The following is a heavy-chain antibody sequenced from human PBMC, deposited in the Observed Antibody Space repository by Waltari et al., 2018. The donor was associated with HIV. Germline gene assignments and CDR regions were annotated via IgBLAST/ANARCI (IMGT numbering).Heavy chain of an antibody. Sequence: QVQLVQSGAEVKKPGSSVKVSCKASGGTFSSYAISWVRQAPGQGLEWMGGIIPIFGTANYAQKFQGRVTITADESTNTAYMELSSLRSEDTAMYYCASQAVPAAIDYYGMDVWGQGTTVTVSS. CDR3: ASQAVPAAIDYYGMDV. J-gene: IGHJ6*02. CDR1: GGTFSSYA. V-gene: IGHV1-69*01. CDR2: IIPIFGTA. D-gene: IGHD2-2*02.